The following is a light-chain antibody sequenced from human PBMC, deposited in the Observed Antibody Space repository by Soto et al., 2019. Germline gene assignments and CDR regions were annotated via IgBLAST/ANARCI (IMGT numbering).Light chain of an antibody. Sequence: DIQMTQFPSSVSASVGDRVNITCRAGQGISTWLAWYQQKPERAPKSLIYGASRLQSGVPPRFSGSGSETDFTLTISSLQPEDFATYYCQQYNRYPRTFGQGTKVEIK. J-gene: IGKJ1*01. CDR2: GAS. CDR3: QQYNRYPRT. CDR1: QGISTW. V-gene: IGKV1D-16*01.